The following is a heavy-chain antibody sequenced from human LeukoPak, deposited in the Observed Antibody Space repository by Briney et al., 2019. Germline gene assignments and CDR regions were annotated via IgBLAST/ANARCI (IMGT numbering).Heavy chain of an antibody. CDR3: ARFDYDFPPWYAFDI. D-gene: IGHD3-3*01. J-gene: IGHJ3*02. CDR1: GGSISSGSYS. Sequence: SETLSLTCTVSGGSISSGSYSWTWIRQPAGKGLEWIGRMHTGGSTNYNPSLLSRVTISLDTSKNQFSLNLSSVTAADTAVYYCARFDYDFPPWYAFDIWGQGTMVTVSS. V-gene: IGHV4-61*02. CDR2: MHTGGST.